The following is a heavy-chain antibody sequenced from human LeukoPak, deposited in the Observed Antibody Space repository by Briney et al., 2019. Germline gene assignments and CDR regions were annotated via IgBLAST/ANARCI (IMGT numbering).Heavy chain of an antibody. CDR3: AKVQSYYGILTGDPCDY. CDR1: GFTFNSHG. D-gene: IGHD3-9*01. CDR2: IEYDGGYK. Sequence: GGSLRLSCAASGFTFNSHGMHWLRQGPGKGREGVAYIEYDGGYKYYADSVKGRFTISRDNSKNALFLQMNSLRTEDTAVYYCAKVQSYYGILTGDPCDYWGQGTLVTVSS. V-gene: IGHV3-30*02. J-gene: IGHJ4*02.